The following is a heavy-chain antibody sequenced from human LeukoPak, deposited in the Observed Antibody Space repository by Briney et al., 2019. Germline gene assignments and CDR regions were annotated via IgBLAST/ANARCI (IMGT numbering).Heavy chain of an antibody. CDR3: ARAGIAVAGQYYYYYYYMDV. V-gene: IGHV4-61*01. CDR2: IYYSGST. D-gene: IGHD6-19*01. J-gene: IGHJ6*03. CDR1: GGSISSSSYY. Sequence: SETLSLTCTVSGGSISSSSYYWSWIRQPPGKGLEWIGYIYYSGSTNYNPSLKSRVTISVDTSKNQFSLKLSSVTAADTAAYYCARAGIAVAGQYYYYYYYMDVWGKGTTVTVSS.